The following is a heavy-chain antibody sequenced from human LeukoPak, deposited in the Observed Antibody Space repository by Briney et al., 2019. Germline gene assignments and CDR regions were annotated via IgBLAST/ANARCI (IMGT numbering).Heavy chain of an antibody. D-gene: IGHD3-22*01. CDR1: GFTFSTYA. CDR2: ISGSGGNT. CDR3: AKSMIEVLITRFDS. J-gene: IGHJ4*02. V-gene: IGHV3-23*01. Sequence: GGSLRLSCAASGFTFSTYAMSWVRQAPGKGLEWVSVISGSGGNTYYADSVKGRFTISRDNSKNTLFLQMNSLRAEDTAVYFCAKSMIEVLITRFDSWGQGTLVTVSS.